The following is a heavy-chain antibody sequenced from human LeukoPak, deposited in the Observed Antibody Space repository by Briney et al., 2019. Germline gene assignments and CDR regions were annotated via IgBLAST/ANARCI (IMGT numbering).Heavy chain of an antibody. D-gene: IGHD6-13*01. J-gene: IGHJ4*02. CDR3: ARCSEIAAAGRAEVFDY. CDR2: ISYDGSNK. Sequence: GGSLRLSCAASGFTFSSYAMHWVRQAPGKGLEWVAVISYDGSNKYYADSVKGRFTISRDNSKNTLYLQMNSLRAEDTAVYYCARCSEIAAAGRAEVFDYWGQGTLVTVSS. V-gene: IGHV3-30-3*01. CDR1: GFTFSSYA.